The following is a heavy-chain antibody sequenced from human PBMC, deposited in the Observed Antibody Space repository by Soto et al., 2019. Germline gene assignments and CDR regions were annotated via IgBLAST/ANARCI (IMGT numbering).Heavy chain of an antibody. Sequence: GGSLRLSCAASGFTFSSYAMSWVRQAPGKGLEWVSAISGSGGSTYYADSVKGRFTISRDNSKNTLYLQMNSLRAEDTAVYYCAKWDRLEYHHSNWGSYRYNSDYFDYWGQGTLVTVSS. CDR3: AKWDRLEYHHSNWGSYRYNSDYFDY. D-gene: IGHD3-16*02. V-gene: IGHV3-23*01. CDR1: GFTFSSYA. J-gene: IGHJ4*02. CDR2: ISGSGGST.